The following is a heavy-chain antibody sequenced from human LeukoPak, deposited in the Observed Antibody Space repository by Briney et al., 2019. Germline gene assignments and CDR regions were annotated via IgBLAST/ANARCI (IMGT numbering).Heavy chain of an antibody. V-gene: IGHV3-20*01. Sequence: GGSLRLSCAASGFTFSSYEMNWVRQAPGKGLEWVSGINWNGGSTGYADSVKGRFTISRDNAKNSLYLQMNSLRAEDTALYHCAREPARDYYYYMDVWGKGTTVTISS. CDR1: GFTFSSYE. D-gene: IGHD2-2*01. CDR2: INWNGGST. J-gene: IGHJ6*03. CDR3: AREPARDYYYYMDV.